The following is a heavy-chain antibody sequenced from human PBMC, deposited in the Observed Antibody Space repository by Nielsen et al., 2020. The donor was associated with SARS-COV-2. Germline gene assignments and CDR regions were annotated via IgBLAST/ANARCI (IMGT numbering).Heavy chain of an antibody. Sequence: GESLKISCAASGFTFSSYWMSWVRQAPGKGLEWVANIKQDGSEKYYVDPVKGRFTISRDNAKNSLYLQMNSLRAEDTAVYYCARGADYWYFDLWGRGTLVTVSS. CDR3: ARGADYWYFDL. V-gene: IGHV3-7*03. CDR2: IKQDGSEK. D-gene: IGHD6-25*01. CDR1: GFTFSSYW. J-gene: IGHJ2*01.